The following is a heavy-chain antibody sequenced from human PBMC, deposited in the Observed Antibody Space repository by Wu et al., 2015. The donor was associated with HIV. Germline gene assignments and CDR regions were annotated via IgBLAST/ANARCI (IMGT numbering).Heavy chain of an antibody. J-gene: IGHJ6*02. CDR2: INPSGGNT. CDR3: ARNTDSVATSLYSLGV. CDR1: GYTFTSYY. Sequence: QVQLVQSGAEVKKPGASMKVSCKASGYTFTSYYLHWVRQAPGQGLEWMGIINPSGGNTNYAQQFQGRVTMTRETSTSTFYMELSSLRSEDTAVYYCARNTDSVATSLYSLGVWGQGTXSPSP. D-gene: IGHD5-12*01. V-gene: IGHV1-46*01.